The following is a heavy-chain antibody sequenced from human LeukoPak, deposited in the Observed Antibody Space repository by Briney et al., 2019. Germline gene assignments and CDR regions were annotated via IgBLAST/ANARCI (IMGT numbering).Heavy chain of an antibody. V-gene: IGHV4-59*01. D-gene: IGHD3-22*01. CDR3: ARDFQFRSRYYYDSSGLGPWFDP. CDR1: GGSISSYY. Sequence: SETLSLTCTVSGGSISSYYWSWIRQPPGKGLEWIGYIYYSGSTNYNPSLKSRVTISVDTSKNQFSLKLSSVTAADTAVYYCARDFQFRSRYYYDSSGLGPWFDPWGQGTLVTVSS. CDR2: IYYSGST. J-gene: IGHJ5*02.